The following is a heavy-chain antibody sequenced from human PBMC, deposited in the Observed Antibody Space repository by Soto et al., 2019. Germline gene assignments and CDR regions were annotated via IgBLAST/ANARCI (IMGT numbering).Heavy chain of an antibody. V-gene: IGHV1-18*01. J-gene: IGHJ4*02. D-gene: IGHD6-19*01. Sequence: ASVKVSCKASGYTFTSSGISWVRQAPGQGPEWMGWISTYNGNTNYAQNLQGRVTMTTDTSTSTAYMELRGLRSDDTAVYYCARTVAGYFDYWGQGTLVTRLL. CDR2: ISTYNGNT. CDR3: ARTVAGYFDY. CDR1: GYTFTSSG.